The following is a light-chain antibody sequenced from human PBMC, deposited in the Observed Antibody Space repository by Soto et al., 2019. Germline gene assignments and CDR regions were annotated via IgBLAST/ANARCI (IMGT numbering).Light chain of an antibody. CDR2: AAS. J-gene: IGKJ4*01. Sequence: AIQMTQSPSSVSASLGDRVTITCRASQGIGNDLAWYQQRPGQAPKLLIYAASSLQSGLPSRFSGGGSGTDFTLTINNLQPGDIATYYCLQDYNFPLTFGGGTKVEIK. V-gene: IGKV1-6*01. CDR1: QGIGND. CDR3: LQDYNFPLT.